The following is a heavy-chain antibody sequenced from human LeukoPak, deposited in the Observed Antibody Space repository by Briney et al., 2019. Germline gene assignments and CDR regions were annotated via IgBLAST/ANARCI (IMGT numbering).Heavy chain of an antibody. J-gene: IGHJ3*02. CDR1: GFTFSSYG. Sequence: GGSLRLSCAASGFTFSSYGMHWVRQAPGKGLEWVAVIWYDGSNKYYADSVKGRFIISRDNSKNTLYLQMNSLRAEDTAVYYCAREQEVATHDAFDIWGQGTMVTVSS. D-gene: IGHD5-24*01. CDR2: IWYDGSNK. V-gene: IGHV3-33*01. CDR3: AREQEVATHDAFDI.